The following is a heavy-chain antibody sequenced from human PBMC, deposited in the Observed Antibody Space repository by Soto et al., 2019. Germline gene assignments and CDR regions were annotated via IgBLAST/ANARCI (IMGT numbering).Heavy chain of an antibody. CDR3: ATSLSGYYYNS. V-gene: IGHV3-48*03. J-gene: IGHJ5*02. CDR2: IGTSGGPT. D-gene: IGHD3-22*01. CDR1: GFSFSTYE. Sequence: EVQLVESGGGLVQPGGSLRLSCAASGFSFSTYEMMWVRQAPGKGLGWVSYIGTSGGPTYYADSVKGRFTISRDNSKNFLYLEVNCLGAEDTALYYCATSLSGYYYNSWGQGTLVTVSS.